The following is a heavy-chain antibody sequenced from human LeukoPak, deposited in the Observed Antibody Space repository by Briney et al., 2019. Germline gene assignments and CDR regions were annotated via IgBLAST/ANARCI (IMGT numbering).Heavy chain of an antibody. Sequence: SETLSLSCTVSGGSISSSSVYWGWIRQPPGKGLEWIGSIYYSGSTYYNPSLKSRVTISVDTSKNQFSLKLSSVTAADTAVYYCARGPYDILTVYRALNYWGQASLVTVSS. V-gene: IGHV4-39*01. CDR3: ARGPYDILTVYRALNY. CDR2: IYYSGST. CDR1: GGSISSSSVY. J-gene: IGHJ4*02. D-gene: IGHD3-9*01.